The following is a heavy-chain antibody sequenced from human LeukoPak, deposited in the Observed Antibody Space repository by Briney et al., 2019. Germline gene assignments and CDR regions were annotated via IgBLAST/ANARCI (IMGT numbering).Heavy chain of an antibody. V-gene: IGHV3-23*01. CDR1: GFSFNNFA. Sequence: PGGSLRLSCAASGFSFNNFAVSWVRQAPGKGLEWVSAISGSGGRSYYADSVKGRFTISRENSKNTLYLQMNSLRAEDTAVYYCVRGTLVWWYYMYVWGKGTTVTVSS. D-gene: IGHD3-9*01. CDR2: ISGSGGRS. CDR3: VRGTLVWWYYMYV. J-gene: IGHJ6*03.